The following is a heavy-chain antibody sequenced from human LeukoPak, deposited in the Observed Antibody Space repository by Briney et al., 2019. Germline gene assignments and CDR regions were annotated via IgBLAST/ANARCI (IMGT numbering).Heavy chain of an antibody. CDR1: GGSISSGSYY. J-gene: IGHJ3*02. V-gene: IGHV4-61*02. CDR3: AREEEYYYEKKGAFDI. D-gene: IGHD3-22*01. CDR2: IYTSGST. Sequence: SQTLSLTCTVSGGSISSGSYYWSWIRQPAGKGLEWIGRIYTSGSTNYNPSLKSRVTISVDTSKNQFSLKLSSVTAADTAVYYCAREEEYYYEKKGAFDIWGQGTMVTVSS.